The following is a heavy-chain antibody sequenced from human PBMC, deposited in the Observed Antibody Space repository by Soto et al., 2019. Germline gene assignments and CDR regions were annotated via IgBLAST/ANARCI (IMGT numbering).Heavy chain of an antibody. CDR1: GYTLTTSG. J-gene: IGHJ4*02. D-gene: IGHD1-26*01. Sequence: QVQLVQSGAEVKKPGASVKVSCKASGYTLTTSGFSWVRQAPGQGLEWMGWISANNVTTNYAQKIQGRLTMTTDTSTTTAHMELRSLRSDDTAVYYCARDLRGSGSFAYWGQGTLVTVSS. CDR2: ISANNVTT. V-gene: IGHV1-18*01. CDR3: ARDLRGSGSFAY.